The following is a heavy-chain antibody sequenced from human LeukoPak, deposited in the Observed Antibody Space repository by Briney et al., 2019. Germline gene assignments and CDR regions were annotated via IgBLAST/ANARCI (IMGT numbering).Heavy chain of an antibody. CDR1: GYSISSGYY. Sequence: LETLSLTCTVSGYSISSGYYWGWIRQPPGKGLEWIGSIYHSGSTYYNPSLKGRVTISVDTSKNQFSLKLSSVTAADTAVYYCARVGYSYGIDYWGQGTLVTVSS. CDR3: ARVGYSYGIDY. D-gene: IGHD5-18*01. CDR2: IYHSGST. J-gene: IGHJ4*02. V-gene: IGHV4-38-2*02.